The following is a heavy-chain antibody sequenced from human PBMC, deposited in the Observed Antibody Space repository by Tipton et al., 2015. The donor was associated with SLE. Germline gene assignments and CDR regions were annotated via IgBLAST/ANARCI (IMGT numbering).Heavy chain of an antibody. V-gene: IGHV4-31*03. J-gene: IGHJ5*02. CDR2: IHYTGGT. Sequence: TLSLTCTVSGGSISRGGYLWTWIRQRPGKGLEWIGNIHYTGGTSYNPSLESRVTISVDTSKGQFFLKLNSVTVADTAVYYCARDRVVVATGGWFDPWGQGTLVTVSS. CDR1: GGSISRGGYL. CDR3: ARDRVVVATGGWFDP. D-gene: IGHD2-15*01.